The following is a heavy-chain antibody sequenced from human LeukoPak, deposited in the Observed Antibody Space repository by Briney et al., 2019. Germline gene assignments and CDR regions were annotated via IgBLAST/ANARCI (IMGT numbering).Heavy chain of an antibody. J-gene: IGHJ4*02. CDR3: AREFSGYIDF. Sequence: ASVKVSCKASGYTFINYYMHWVRQAPGQGLGWMGIINPSGGGTSYAQKFQGRVTMTSDTSTSTVYMEVSSLRSEDTAVYYCAREFSGYIDFWGQGTLVTVSS. D-gene: IGHD1-26*01. CDR2: INPSGGGT. CDR1: GYTFINYY. V-gene: IGHV1-46*01.